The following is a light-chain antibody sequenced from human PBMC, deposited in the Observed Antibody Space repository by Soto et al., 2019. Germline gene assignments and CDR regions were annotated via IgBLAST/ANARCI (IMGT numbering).Light chain of an antibody. CDR3: QQYHNWPPQYT. V-gene: IGKV3-15*01. CDR2: GAS. Sequence: EIVVTQSPASLSVSPGDGATLSCRASQTVASNVAWDQQKPGQGPRLLIHGASTRAAGVPARFSGSGSGTDFTLTISSLQSEDFAVYYCQQYHNWPPQYTFGQGTRLQIK. J-gene: IGKJ2*01. CDR1: QTVASN.